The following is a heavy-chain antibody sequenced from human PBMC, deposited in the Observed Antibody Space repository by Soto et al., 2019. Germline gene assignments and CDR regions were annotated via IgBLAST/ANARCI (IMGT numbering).Heavy chain of an antibody. CDR2: IYWDDDN. CDR1: GFSLSTTGVG. D-gene: IGHD2-15*01. Sequence: QITLKESGPTLVKPTQTLTLTCTFSGFSLSTTGVGVGWIRQPPGKALEWLALIYWDDDNRYSPSLKSRLTTTXDXXKNQVVLTMTNMDPVDTATYYCAHRSVLCSGGSCYSHPFDYWGQGTLVTVSS. V-gene: IGHV2-5*02. CDR3: AHRSVLCSGGSCYSHPFDY. J-gene: IGHJ4*02.